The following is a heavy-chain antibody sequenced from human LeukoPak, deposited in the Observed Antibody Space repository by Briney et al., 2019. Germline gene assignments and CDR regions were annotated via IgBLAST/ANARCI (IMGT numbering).Heavy chain of an antibody. V-gene: IGHV3-33*01. D-gene: IGHD6-13*01. CDR1: GFTLSGSG. CDR3: ARDRAATGDWYFDL. Sequence: GGSLRLSCAASGFTLSGSGMHWVRQAPGKGLEWVAVIWYAGSDKYYADSVKGRFTISRDNSKNTLYLQMNSLRVDDTAMYYCARDRAATGDWYFDLWGRGTLVTVSS. J-gene: IGHJ2*01. CDR2: IWYAGSDK.